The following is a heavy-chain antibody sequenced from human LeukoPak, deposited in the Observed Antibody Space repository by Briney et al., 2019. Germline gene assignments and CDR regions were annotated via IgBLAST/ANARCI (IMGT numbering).Heavy chain of an antibody. D-gene: IGHD3-3*01. Sequence: PGGSLRLSCAASGFTFSTYAMNWFRQAPGKGLEWVSPISVGAEYIFYADSVKGRFTISIDDSNNALYLQMNSLSAEDTALYCCASGPPFLKYFEYWGQGTLVTVSS. CDR1: GFTFSTYA. CDR3: ASGPPFLKYFEY. CDR2: ISVGAEYI. J-gene: IGHJ4*02. V-gene: IGHV3-23*01.